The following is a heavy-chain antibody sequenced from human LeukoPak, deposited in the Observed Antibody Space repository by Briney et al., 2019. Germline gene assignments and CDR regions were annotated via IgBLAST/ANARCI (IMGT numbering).Heavy chain of an antibody. D-gene: IGHD2-15*01. CDR2: IYYSGSA. CDR3: ARERGGQRSGQFDQ. V-gene: IGHV4-59*01. Sequence: SETLSLTCTVSGDSIRSSYWSWIRQPPGETLEWVGYIYYSGSANYNPSLKDRVSMSVDTSKNQLPLRLSSVTAADTAVYYCARERGGQRSGQFDQWGQGILVTVSS. J-gene: IGHJ4*02. CDR1: GDSIRSSY.